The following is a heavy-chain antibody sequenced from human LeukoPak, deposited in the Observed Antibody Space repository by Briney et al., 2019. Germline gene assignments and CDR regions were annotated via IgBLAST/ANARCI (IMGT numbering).Heavy chain of an antibody. CDR2: INHSGST. Sequence: SETLSLTCAVYGGSFSGYYWSWIRQPPGKGLEWIGEINHSGSTNYNPSLKSRVTISVDTSKNQFSLKLSSVTAADTAVYYCARQVGAILERHMKSPYYGMDVWGQGTTVTVSS. CDR1: GGSFSGYY. V-gene: IGHV4-34*01. CDR3: ARQVGAILERHMKSPYYGMDV. D-gene: IGHD3-3*01. J-gene: IGHJ6*02.